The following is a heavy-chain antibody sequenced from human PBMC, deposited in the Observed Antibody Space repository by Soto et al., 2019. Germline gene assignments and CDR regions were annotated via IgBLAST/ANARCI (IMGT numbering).Heavy chain of an antibody. Sequence: GASVKVSCKASGYTFTSYYMHGVRQAPGQGLEWMGIINPSGGSTSYAQKFQGRVTMTRDTSTSTVYMELSSLRSEDTAVYYCARDHDFWSGYYDQGYYYYGMDVWSQGTTVTVSS. CDR3: ARDHDFWSGYYDQGYYYYGMDV. D-gene: IGHD3-3*01. J-gene: IGHJ6*02. V-gene: IGHV1-46*01. CDR1: GYTFTSYY. CDR2: INPSGGST.